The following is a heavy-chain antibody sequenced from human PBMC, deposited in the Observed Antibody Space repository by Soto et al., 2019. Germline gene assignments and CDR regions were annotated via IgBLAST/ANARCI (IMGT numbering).Heavy chain of an antibody. J-gene: IGHJ4*02. CDR1: GFTFSTFS. CDR3: ARDLGWAFDS. CDR2: ISGGGRPI. Sequence: EVQLVESGGGSVQPGGSLRLSCAASGFTFSTFSMNWVRQAPGRGLEWISYISGGGRPISYADSAKGRFTISRDNATNSLYLQMDSLTDEDTAVYYCARDLGWAFDSWGQGTLVTVSS. V-gene: IGHV3-48*02. D-gene: IGHD6-19*01.